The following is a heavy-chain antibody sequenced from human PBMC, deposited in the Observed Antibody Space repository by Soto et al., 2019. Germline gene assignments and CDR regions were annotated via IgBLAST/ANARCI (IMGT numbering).Heavy chain of an antibody. CDR2: ISRMFGAA. J-gene: IGHJ4*02. CDR1: AGTFNTYA. CDR3: AREVQVHTPAFVY. V-gene: IGHV1-69*19. D-gene: IGHD3-10*01. Sequence: QVQLVQSGAEMKKPGSSVKVSCQSSAGTFNTYAMNWVRQAPGQGPEWMGDISRMFGAANYAPKFQGRVTITADESTGTSYMQLSSLTSEDTALYFCAREVQVHTPAFVYWGQGTLVTVSS.